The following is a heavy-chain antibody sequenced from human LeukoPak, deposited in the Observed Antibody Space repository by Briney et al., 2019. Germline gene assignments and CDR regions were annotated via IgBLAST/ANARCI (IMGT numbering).Heavy chain of an antibody. D-gene: IGHD2-2*01. CDR1: GFTFSSYA. CDR2: ISARGGST. J-gene: IGHJ6*02. V-gene: IGHV3-23*01. CDR3: AKDRLEPQLLFGGGMDV. Sequence: AGSLRLSCAASGFTFSSYAMNWIRQAAGKGLEWVADISARGGSTHYGASVKGRFTISRDNSNNTLYLQVNSLRAEDTAVYYCAKDRLEPQLLFGGGMDVWGQGTTVTVSS.